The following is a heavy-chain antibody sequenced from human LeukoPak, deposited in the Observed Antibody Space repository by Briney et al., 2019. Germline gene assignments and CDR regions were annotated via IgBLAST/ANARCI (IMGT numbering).Heavy chain of an antibody. CDR2: ISGSGGST. J-gene: IGHJ4*02. CDR1: GFTFSSYS. V-gene: IGHV3-23*01. Sequence: GGSLRLSCAASGFTFSSYSINWVRQAPGKGLEWVSAISGSGGSTYYADSVKGRFTISRDNSKNTLYLQMNSLRAEDTAVYYCAKIWVRGVIRGWGQGTLVTVSS. CDR3: AKIWVRGVIRG. D-gene: IGHD3-10*01.